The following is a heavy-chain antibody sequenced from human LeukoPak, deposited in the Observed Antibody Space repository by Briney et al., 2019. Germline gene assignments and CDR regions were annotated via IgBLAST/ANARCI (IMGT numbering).Heavy chain of an antibody. D-gene: IGHD3-22*01. CDR3: ASGQGDDYYDSSGGPTFDY. V-gene: IGHV3-9*01. Sequence: PGGSLRLSCAASGFTFDDYAMHWVRQAPGKGLEWVSGISWNSGSIGYADSVKGRFTISRDNAKNSLYLQMNSLRAEDTALYYCASGQGDDYYDSSGGPTFDYWGQGTLVTVSS. J-gene: IGHJ4*02. CDR1: GFTFDDYA. CDR2: ISWNSGSI.